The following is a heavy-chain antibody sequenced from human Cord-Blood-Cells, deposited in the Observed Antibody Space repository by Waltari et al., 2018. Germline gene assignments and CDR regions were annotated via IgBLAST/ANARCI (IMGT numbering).Heavy chain of an antibody. CDR2: IRDCGSNK. CDR1: GFTFSSYG. J-gene: IGHJ3*02. V-gene: IGHV3-30*02. D-gene: IGHD6-6*01. Sequence: QVQLVESGGGVVQPGGSLRLSCAASGFTFSSYGMHWVRQAPGKGLEWVAFIRDCGSNKYYADSVKGRFTISRDKSKNTLYRQMNSLRAEDTAVYYCAKVWDIAARDAFDIWGQGTMVTVSS. CDR3: AKVWDIAARDAFDI.